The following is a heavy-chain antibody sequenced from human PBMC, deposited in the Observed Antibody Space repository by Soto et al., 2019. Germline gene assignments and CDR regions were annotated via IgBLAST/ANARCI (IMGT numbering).Heavy chain of an antibody. CDR3: ARAPDYGDYGYYFDY. CDR1: GDH. Sequence: GDHCSMKKKHPGKGLEWIGYIYYSGSTYYNPSLKSRVTISVDTSKNQFSLKLSSVTAADTAVYYCARAPDYGDYGYYFDYWGQGTLVTVSS. V-gene: IGHV4-31*02. J-gene: IGHJ4*02. CDR2: IYYSGST. D-gene: IGHD4-17*01.